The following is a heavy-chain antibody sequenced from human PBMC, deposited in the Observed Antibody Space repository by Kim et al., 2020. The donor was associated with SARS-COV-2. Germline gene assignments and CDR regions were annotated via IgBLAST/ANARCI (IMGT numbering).Heavy chain of an antibody. CDR1: GFTVSSNY. V-gene: IGHV3-53*01. CDR3: AGSCLDYYYGMDV. D-gene: IGHD6-6*01. J-gene: IGHJ6*02. CDR2: IYSGGST. Sequence: GGSLRLSCAASGFTVSSNYMSWVRQAPGKGLEWVSVIYSGGSTYYADSVKGRFTISRDNSKNTLYLQMNSLRAEDTAVYYCAGSCLDYYYGMDVWGQGTTVTVSS.